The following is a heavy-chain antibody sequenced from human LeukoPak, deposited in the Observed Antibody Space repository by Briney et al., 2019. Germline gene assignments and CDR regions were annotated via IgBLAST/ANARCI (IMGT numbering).Heavy chain of an antibody. CDR1: GFTFSSYW. J-gene: IGHJ4*02. CDR3: ARGRATGRSGGDY. D-gene: IGHD3-9*01. V-gene: IGHV3-23*01. Sequence: PGGSLRLSCAASGFTFSSYWMSWVRQAPGKGLEWVSAISGSGGSTYYADSVKGRFTISRDNSKNTLYLQMNSLRAEDTAVYYCARGRATGRSGGDYWGQGTLVTVSS. CDR2: ISGSGGST.